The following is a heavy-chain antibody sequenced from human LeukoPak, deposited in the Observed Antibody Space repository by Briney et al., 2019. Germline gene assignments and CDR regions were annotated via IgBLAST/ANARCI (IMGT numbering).Heavy chain of an antibody. Sequence: ASVKVSCKASGYTFTGYYMHWVRQAPGQGLEWMGWINPNSGGTNYAQKFQGRVTMTRDTSISTAYMELGRLRSDDTAVYYCARDFKAYYDILTGYYRGVLFDYWGQGTLVTVSS. V-gene: IGHV1-2*02. D-gene: IGHD3-9*01. CDR2: INPNSGGT. J-gene: IGHJ4*02. CDR3: ARDFKAYYDILTGYYRGVLFDY. CDR1: GYTFTGYY.